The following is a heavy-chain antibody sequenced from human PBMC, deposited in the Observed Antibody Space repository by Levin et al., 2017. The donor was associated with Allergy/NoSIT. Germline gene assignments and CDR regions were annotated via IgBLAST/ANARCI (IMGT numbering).Heavy chain of an antibody. V-gene: IGHV4-31*03. J-gene: IGHJ4*02. Sequence: LRLSCSVSGGSTRLGGYYWGWIRQHPVKGLEWLGYIYYSGETFYNPSVESRLVISHDTSENQFSLKLTSLTAADTAVYYCVRAQTGYVSPFDFWGPGTLVTVSS. CDR2: IYYSGET. D-gene: IGHD3-9*01. CDR1: GGSTRLGGYY. CDR3: VRAQTGYVSPFDF.